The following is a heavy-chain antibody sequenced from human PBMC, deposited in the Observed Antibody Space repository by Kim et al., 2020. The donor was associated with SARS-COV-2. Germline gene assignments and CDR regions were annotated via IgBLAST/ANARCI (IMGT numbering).Heavy chain of an antibody. CDR2: ISDHGAT. D-gene: IGHD3-16*01. CDR1: GFTFSTFA. CDR3: VKANGGAVVGFDN. J-gene: IGHJ4*02. Sequence: GGSLRLSCATSGFTFSTFAMAWVRRAPGKGLEWLSVISDHGATYSATSVRGRFSISRDTSKNTPHLQMNSLRVEDAAVYYCVKANGGAVVGFDNWGQGTLVAVSS. V-gene: IGHV3-23*01.